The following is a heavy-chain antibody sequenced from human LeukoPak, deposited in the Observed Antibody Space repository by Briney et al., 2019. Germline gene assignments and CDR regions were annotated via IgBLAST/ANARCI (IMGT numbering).Heavy chain of an antibody. CDR1: GFTFSSYG. Sequence: PGRSLRLSCAASGFTFSSYGMHWVRQAPGKGLEWVAVISYDGSNKYYADSVKGRFTISRDNSKNTLYLQMNSLRAEDTAVYYCAKATSVTTWGIAFDIWGQGTMVTVSS. CDR2: ISYDGSNK. D-gene: IGHD4-17*01. J-gene: IGHJ3*02. CDR3: AKATSVTTWGIAFDI. V-gene: IGHV3-30*18.